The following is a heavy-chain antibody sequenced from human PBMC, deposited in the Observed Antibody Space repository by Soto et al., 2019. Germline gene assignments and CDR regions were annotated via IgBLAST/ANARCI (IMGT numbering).Heavy chain of an antibody. Sequence: TGGSLRLSCAASGFTFSSYSMNWVRQAPEKGLERVSYISSSNSTIYYADSVKGRFTISRDNAKNSLYLQMNSLRAEDTAVYYCARDLVAVSKYFQHWGQGTLVTVSS. V-gene: IGHV3-48*01. CDR1: GFTFSSYS. CDR2: ISSSNSTI. J-gene: IGHJ1*01. CDR3: ARDLVAVSKYFQH. D-gene: IGHD6-19*01.